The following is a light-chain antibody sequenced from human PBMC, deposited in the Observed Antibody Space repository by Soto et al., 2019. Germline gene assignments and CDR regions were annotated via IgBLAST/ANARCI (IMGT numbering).Light chain of an antibody. CDR3: AAWDDSLNACV. V-gene: IGLV1-44*01. Sequence: QSVLTQPPSASGTPGQRVTISCSTSNSNVGSNPVNWYQQLPGIAPKLTIYDNVERPSGVPDRFSGSRYGAAAALATSGRQSAEEAAYYCAAWDDSLNACVIGGGTKLTVL. J-gene: IGLJ2*01. CDR2: DNV. CDR1: NSNVGSNP.